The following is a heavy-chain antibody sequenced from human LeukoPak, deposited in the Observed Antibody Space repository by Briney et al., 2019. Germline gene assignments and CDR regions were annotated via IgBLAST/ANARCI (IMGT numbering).Heavy chain of an antibody. Sequence: APVKVCCKASGYTFTSYGISWMRQAPGQGLELMGLINAYNGNTNYAKKLQGRMTMTTDTSTSTAYMELRSMRSDDTAVYYCARCLPRDIDIFYYYYGMDVWGQGTTVTVSS. J-gene: IGHJ6*02. CDR2: INAYNGNT. CDR3: ARCLPRDIDIFYYYYGMDV. CDR1: GYTFTSYG. V-gene: IGHV1-18*01. D-gene: IGHD3-9*01.